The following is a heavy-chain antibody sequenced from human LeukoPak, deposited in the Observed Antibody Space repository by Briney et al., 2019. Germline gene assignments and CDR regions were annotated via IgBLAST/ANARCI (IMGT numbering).Heavy chain of an antibody. Sequence: PSETLSLTCTVSGGSISSSSYYWGWIRQPPGKGLEWIGSIYYSGSTYYNPSLKSRVTISVDTSKNQFSLKLSSVTAADTAVYYCARRPHYYDSSGNFDYWGQGTLVTVSS. CDR3: ARRPHYYDSSGNFDY. D-gene: IGHD3-22*01. CDR1: GGSISSSSYY. CDR2: IYYSGST. J-gene: IGHJ4*02. V-gene: IGHV4-39*01.